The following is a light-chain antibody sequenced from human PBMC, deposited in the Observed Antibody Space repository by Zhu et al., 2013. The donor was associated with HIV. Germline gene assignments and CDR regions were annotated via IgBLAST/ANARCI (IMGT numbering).Light chain of an antibody. J-gene: IGKJ1*01. Sequence: DIQMTQSPSTLSASVGDRVTITCRASQSISSYLNWYQQKPGKAPKLLIYAASSLQSGVPSRFSGSGSGTDFTLTISSLQPEDFATYYCLQYDTYWTFGQGTKVEIK. CDR1: QSISSY. CDR2: AAS. V-gene: IGKV1-39*01. CDR3: LQYDTYWT.